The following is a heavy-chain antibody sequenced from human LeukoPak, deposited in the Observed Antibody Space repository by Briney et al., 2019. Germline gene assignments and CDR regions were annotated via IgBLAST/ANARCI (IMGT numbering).Heavy chain of an antibody. CDR3: ARLSSLDAFDI. V-gene: IGHV4-39*01. CDR1: GGSISSYF. J-gene: IGHJ3*02. D-gene: IGHD2-2*01. CDR2: IYYSGST. Sequence: NPSETLSLTCTVSGGSISSYFWSWIRQPPGKGLEWIGSIYYSGSTYYNPSLKSRVTISVDTSKNQFSLKLSSVTAADTAVYYCARLSSLDAFDIWGQGTMVTVSS.